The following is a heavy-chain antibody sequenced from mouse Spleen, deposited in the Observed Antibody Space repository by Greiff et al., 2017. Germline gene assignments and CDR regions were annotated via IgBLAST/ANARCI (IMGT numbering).Heavy chain of an antibody. D-gene: IGHD1-1*01. CDR3: ARMGTVAPYAMDY. J-gene: IGHJ4*01. CDR2: IDPSDSYT. CDR1: GYTFTSYW. V-gene: IGHV1-69*01. Sequence: QVQLQQPGAELVMPGASVKLSCKASGYTFTSYWMHWVKQRPGQGLEWIGEIDPSDSYTNYNQKFKGKATLTVDKSSSTAYMQLSSLTSEDSAVYYCARMGTVAPYAMDYWGQGTSVTVSS.